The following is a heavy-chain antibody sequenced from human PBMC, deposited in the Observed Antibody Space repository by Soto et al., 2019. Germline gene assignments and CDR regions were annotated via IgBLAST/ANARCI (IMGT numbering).Heavy chain of an antibody. CDR1: GGTFSSYA. Sequence: SVKVSCKASGGTFSSYAISWVRQAPGQGLEWMGGIIPIFGTANYAQKFQGRVTITADESTSTAYMELSSLRSEDTAVYYCARSDYGGNTGYYYGMDVWGQGTTVTVSS. CDR3: ARSDYGGNTGYYYGMDV. V-gene: IGHV1-69*13. J-gene: IGHJ6*02. D-gene: IGHD4-17*01. CDR2: IIPIFGTA.